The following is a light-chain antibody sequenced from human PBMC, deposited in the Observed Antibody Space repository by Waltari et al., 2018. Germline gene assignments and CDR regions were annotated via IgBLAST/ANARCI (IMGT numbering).Light chain of an antibody. J-gene: IGKJ2*01. CDR2: SAA. CDR3: QQYNNWPPVT. V-gene: IGKV3-15*01. Sequence: IVLTPTPDTLSVSQRGRATVACRASQSVTSNLPWYHQKPGQAPRLVIYSAATRATGIPARFSASGYGTDFTLTISILQSGDCAVYYCQQYNNWPPVTFGQGTKVEIK. CDR1: QSVTSN.